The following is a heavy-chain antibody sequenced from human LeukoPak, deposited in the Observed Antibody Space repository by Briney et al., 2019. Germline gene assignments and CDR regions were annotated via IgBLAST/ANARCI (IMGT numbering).Heavy chain of an antibody. D-gene: IGHD6-19*01. Sequence: GGSLRLSCAASGFTFSRYGMHWVGQAPGKGVEWVAVIWYDGSKKNYADSVKGRFTISRDNSKNTLNLQMTSLRAEETAVYYCARVSEDYSSGWYEEYFQYWGQGTLVIVSS. CDR2: IWYDGSKK. V-gene: IGHV3-33*01. J-gene: IGHJ1*01. CDR3: ARVSEDYSSGWYEEYFQY. CDR1: GFTFSRYG.